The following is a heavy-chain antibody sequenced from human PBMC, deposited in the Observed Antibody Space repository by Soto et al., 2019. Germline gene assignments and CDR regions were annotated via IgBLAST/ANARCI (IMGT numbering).Heavy chain of an antibody. V-gene: IGHV4-4*02. Sequence: QVQLQESGPGLVMPSGTLSLTCAVSGASISSSEWWNWFRQAPGKGLEWIGEISHSGTTIYNPSLKSRVTISVDVSKNHFSLNLTSVTAADTAVYYCARDYKAPNDAWAFDFWGQGTLVTVSS. CDR3: ARDYKAPNDAWAFDF. CDR1: GASISSSEW. J-gene: IGHJ4*02. CDR2: ISHSGTT. D-gene: IGHD3-16*01.